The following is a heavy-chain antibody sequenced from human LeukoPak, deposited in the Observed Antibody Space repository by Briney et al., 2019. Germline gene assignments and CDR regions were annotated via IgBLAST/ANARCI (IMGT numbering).Heavy chain of an antibody. Sequence: PSETLSLTCAVSGGSISSSNWWSWVRQPPGKGLEWIGEIYHSGSTNYNPSLKSRVTISVDKSKNQFSLKLSSVTAADTAVYYCARGRAVAGTTYYYFDYWGQGTLVTVSS. CDR1: GGSISSSNW. CDR2: IYHSGST. D-gene: IGHD6-19*01. V-gene: IGHV4-4*02. CDR3: ARGRAVAGTTYYYFDY. J-gene: IGHJ4*02.